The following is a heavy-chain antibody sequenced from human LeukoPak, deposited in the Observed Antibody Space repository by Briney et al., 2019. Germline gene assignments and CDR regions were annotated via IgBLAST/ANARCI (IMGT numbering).Heavy chain of an antibody. V-gene: IGHV3-11*06. Sequence: GGSLRLSCAASGFTFSDYYMNWFRQAPGKGLEWVSSITSSSSYIYYADSVKGRFTISRDNAKNSLYLQMNSLRAEDTAVYYCARVYSSSWYSGYWGQGTLVTVSS. CDR1: GFTFSDYY. J-gene: IGHJ4*02. D-gene: IGHD6-13*01. CDR3: ARVYSSSWYSGY. CDR2: ITSSSSYI.